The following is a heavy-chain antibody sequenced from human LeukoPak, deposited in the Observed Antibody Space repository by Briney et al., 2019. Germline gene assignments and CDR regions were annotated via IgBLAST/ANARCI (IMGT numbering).Heavy chain of an antibody. CDR3: ASSPGYYFDY. Sequence: PPGGSLRLSCAASGFTFSSYWMHWVRQAPGKGLVRDSRINSDGSSTSYSDSVKGRFTISRDNAKNSLYLQMNSLRAEDTAVYYCASSPGYYFDYWGQGTLVTVSS. CDR2: INSDGSST. D-gene: IGHD6-13*01. J-gene: IGHJ4*02. CDR1: GFTFSSYW. V-gene: IGHV3-74*01.